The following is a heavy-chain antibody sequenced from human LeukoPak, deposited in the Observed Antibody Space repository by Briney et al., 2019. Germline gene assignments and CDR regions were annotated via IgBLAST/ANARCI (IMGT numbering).Heavy chain of an antibody. CDR3: ARDRGRRGITMRSDAFDI. Sequence: GGSLRLSCAASGFTFSDYYMNWIRQAPGKGLEWVSYISSGGGTRSYADSVKGRFTISRDNAKNSLYLQMNSLRAEDTAVYYCARDRGRRGITMRSDAFDIWGQGTMVTVSS. J-gene: IGHJ3*02. CDR1: GFTFSDYY. V-gene: IGHV3-11*01. CDR2: ISSGGGTR. D-gene: IGHD3-22*01.